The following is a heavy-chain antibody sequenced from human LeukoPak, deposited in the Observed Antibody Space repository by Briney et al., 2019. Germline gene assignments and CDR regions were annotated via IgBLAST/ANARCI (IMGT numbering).Heavy chain of an antibody. J-gene: IGHJ4*02. V-gene: IGHV4-59*01. D-gene: IGHD3-22*01. CDR2: VYYSGHP. Sequence: SETLSLTCTVSGGSISSSYWSWIRQPPGKGLEWIGDVYYSGHPNYNPSLRRRVTISVDTSKNQSSLKLTSVSAADTAVYYCARDRPPDYYDSSGFFPVFDYWGQGTLVTVSS. CDR3: ARDRPPDYYDSSGFFPVFDY. CDR1: GGSISSSY.